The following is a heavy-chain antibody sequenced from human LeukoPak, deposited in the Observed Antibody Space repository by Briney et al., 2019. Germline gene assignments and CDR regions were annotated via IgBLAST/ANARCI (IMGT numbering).Heavy chain of an antibody. CDR3: TRDYGA. CDR1: GFTFSRYW. Sequence: GGSLRLSCAAYGFTFSRYWMHWVRQAPGKGLVWVARVNSDGFRTTYADSVKGRFTISRDNTKNTLYLQMKRLRVEDTAVYYCTRDYGAWGQGTLVTVSS. J-gene: IGHJ5*02. V-gene: IGHV3-74*03. CDR2: VNSDGFRT. D-gene: IGHD4/OR15-4a*01.